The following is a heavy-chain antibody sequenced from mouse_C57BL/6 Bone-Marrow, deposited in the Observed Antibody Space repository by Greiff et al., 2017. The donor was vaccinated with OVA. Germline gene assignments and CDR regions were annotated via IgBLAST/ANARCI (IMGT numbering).Heavy chain of an antibody. CDR1: GYSITSGYY. CDR3: ARELRRGCAY. V-gene: IGHV3-6*01. J-gene: IGHJ3*01. Sequence: EVKLQESGPGFVKPSQSLSLTCSVTGYSITSGYYWNWIRQFPGNKLEWMGYISYDGSNNYNPSLKNRISITRDTSKNQFFLKLNSVTTEDTATYYCARELRRGCAYWGQGTLVTVSA. CDR2: ISYDGSN. D-gene: IGHD2-4*01.